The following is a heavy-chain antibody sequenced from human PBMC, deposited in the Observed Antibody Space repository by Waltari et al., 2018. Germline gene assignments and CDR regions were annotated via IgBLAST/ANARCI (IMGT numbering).Heavy chain of an antibody. CDR1: GFPFNLST. V-gene: IGHV3-21*02. J-gene: IGHJ4*02. D-gene: IGHD3-22*01. CDR2: ISSASSYT. Sequence: EVPLVESGGGLVKPGGSLRLSCAASGFPFNLSTMNWVRQAPGKGLEWVSSISSASSYTYYADSLKGRFTISRDNTKNSLYLQMNSLRAEDTAVYYCVRKSSSGNTYNFDSWGQGTLVTVSS. CDR3: VRKSSSGNTYNFDS.